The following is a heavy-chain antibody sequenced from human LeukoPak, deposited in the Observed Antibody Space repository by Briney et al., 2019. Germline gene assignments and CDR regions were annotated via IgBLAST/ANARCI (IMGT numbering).Heavy chain of an antibody. CDR2: IYSGGNT. D-gene: IGHD4-23*01. CDR3: ARDSGTTVGYFDY. V-gene: IGHV3-66*01. CDR1: GGSISSYY. Sequence: PSETLSLTCTVSGGSISSYYWSWVRQAPGRGLEWVSVIYSGGNTYYADSVKGRFTISRDNSKNTLYLQMNSLRAEDTAVYYCARDSGTTVGYFDYWGQGTLVTVSS. J-gene: IGHJ4*02.